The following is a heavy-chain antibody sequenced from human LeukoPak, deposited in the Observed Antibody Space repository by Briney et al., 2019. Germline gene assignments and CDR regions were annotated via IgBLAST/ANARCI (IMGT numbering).Heavy chain of an antibody. V-gene: IGHV4-34*01. CDR1: GGSSSGYY. Sequence: PSETLSLTCAVYGGSSSGYYWSWIRQPPGKGLEWIGYIYHSGSTYYNPSLKSRVTISVDRSKNQFSLKLSSVTAADTAVYYCARGPSYGDYEYYFDYWGQGTLVTVSS. J-gene: IGHJ4*02. CDR3: ARGPSYGDYEYYFDY. CDR2: IYHSGST. D-gene: IGHD4-17*01.